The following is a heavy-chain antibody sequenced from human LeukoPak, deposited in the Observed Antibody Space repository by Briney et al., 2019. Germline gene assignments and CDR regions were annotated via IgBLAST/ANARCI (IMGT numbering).Heavy chain of an antibody. Sequence: GGSLRLSCAASAFTFSDYYVSWIRQAPGKGLEWVSSISSSSSYIYYADSVKGRFTISRDNAKNSLYLQMNSLRAEDTAVYYCARDGVRGSGSEFDYWGQGTLVTVSS. J-gene: IGHJ4*02. CDR1: AFTFSDYY. CDR2: ISSSSSYI. D-gene: IGHD3-10*01. V-gene: IGHV3-11*06. CDR3: ARDGVRGSGSEFDY.